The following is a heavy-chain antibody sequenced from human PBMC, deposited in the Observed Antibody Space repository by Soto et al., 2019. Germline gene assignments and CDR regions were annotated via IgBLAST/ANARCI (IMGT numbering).Heavy chain of an antibody. V-gene: IGHV1-45*02. CDR3: ARWGDYYGCAFDI. D-gene: IGHD3-10*01. CDR1: GYTFTYRY. Sequence: SVKVSSKASGYTFTYRYLHWVRQAPGQALEWMGWITPINGNTNYAQKFQDRVTITRDRSMSTAYMELSSLRSEDTAMYYCARWGDYYGCAFDIWGQGTMVTVSS. CDR2: ITPINGNT. J-gene: IGHJ3*02.